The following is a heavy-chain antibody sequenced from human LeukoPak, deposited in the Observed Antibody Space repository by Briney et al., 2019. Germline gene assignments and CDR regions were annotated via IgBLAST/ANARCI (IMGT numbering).Heavy chain of an antibody. D-gene: IGHD3-22*01. V-gene: IGHV3-7*01. CDR3: ATSDDSSGSD. J-gene: IGHJ4*02. CDR2: INEDENIR. CDR1: GFTFSGYW. Sequence: PGGSLRLSCVTSGFTFSGYWMSWVRQAPGKGLEWVANINEDENIRHYVDSVKGRFTISRDNAKNSVFLQMNRLRDEDTALYYCATSDDSSGSDWGQGTLVTVSS.